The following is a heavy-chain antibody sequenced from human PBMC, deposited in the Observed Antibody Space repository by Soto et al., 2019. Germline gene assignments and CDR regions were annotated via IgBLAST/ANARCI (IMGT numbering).Heavy chain of an antibody. D-gene: IGHD2-15*01. CDR3: ARGRYCLTGRCFPNWFDS. CDR1: GDSISTVDYF. Sequence: ASETLSLTCSVSGDSISTVDYFWAWVRQPPGQALEYIGYIYKSATTYYNPSFESRVAISLDTSKSQFSLNVTSLTAADTAVYFCARGRYCLTGRCFPNWFDSWGQGTLVTVS. CDR2: IYKSATT. V-gene: IGHV4-30-4*01. J-gene: IGHJ5*01.